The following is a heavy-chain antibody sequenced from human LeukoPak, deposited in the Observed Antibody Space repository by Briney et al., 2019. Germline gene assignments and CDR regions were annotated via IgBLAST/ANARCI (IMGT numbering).Heavy chain of an antibody. J-gene: IGHJ5*02. Sequence: PGGSLRLSCAASGFTFSSYWMSWVRQAPGKGLEWVSVIYSGGSTYYADSVKGRFTISRDNSKNTLYLQMNSLRAEDTAVYYCARSTMVRSHWFDPWGQGTLVTVSS. CDR2: IYSGGST. D-gene: IGHD3-10*01. CDR1: GFTFSSYW. CDR3: ARSTMVRSHWFDP. V-gene: IGHV3-66*02.